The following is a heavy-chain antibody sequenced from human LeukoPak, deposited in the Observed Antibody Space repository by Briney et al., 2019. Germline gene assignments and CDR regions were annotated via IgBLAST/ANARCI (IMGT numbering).Heavy chain of an antibody. CDR1: GFTFTRYA. CDR3: ARDAGGEPFDH. Sequence: PGGSLRLSCAASGFTFTRYAVHWVRQAPGKGLEWVAVIWSDGSNKDYADSVKGRFTISRDNSKNTLYLEMNSLRAEDTAVYFCARDAGGEPFDHWGQGTLVSVSS. V-gene: IGHV3-33*01. CDR2: IWSDGSNK. D-gene: IGHD1-14*01. J-gene: IGHJ4*02.